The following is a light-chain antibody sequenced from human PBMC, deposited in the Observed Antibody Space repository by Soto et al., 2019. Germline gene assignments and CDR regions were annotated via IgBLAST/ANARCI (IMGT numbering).Light chain of an antibody. V-gene: IGKV1-12*01. CDR2: AAS. CDR1: QSISTW. CDR3: QQAISFPRT. Sequence: DIQMTQSPSSVSASVGDRVTITCRASQSISTWLAWYQQKPGKAPNLLISAASNLQSGAPSRFSGSGSGTDFTLIISSLQPEDFATYYCQQAISFPRTFDQGTQVEIK. J-gene: IGKJ1*01.